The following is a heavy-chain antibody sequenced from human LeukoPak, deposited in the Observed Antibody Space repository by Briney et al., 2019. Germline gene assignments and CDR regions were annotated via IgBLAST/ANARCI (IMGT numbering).Heavy chain of an antibody. Sequence: SVKVSCKASGGTFSSYAVSWVRQAPGQGLEWMGGIIPIFGTANYAQKFQGRVTITTDESTSTAYMELSSLRSEDTAVYYCARAGRVLYSSGWVYWGQGTLVTVSS. CDR3: ARAGRVLYSSGWVY. D-gene: IGHD6-19*01. CDR2: IIPIFGTA. V-gene: IGHV1-69*05. CDR1: GGTFSSYA. J-gene: IGHJ4*02.